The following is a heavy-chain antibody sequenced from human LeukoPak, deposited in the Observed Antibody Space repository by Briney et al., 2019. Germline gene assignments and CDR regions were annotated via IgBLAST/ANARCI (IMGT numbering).Heavy chain of an antibody. J-gene: IGHJ3*02. D-gene: IGHD5-18*01. CDR2: IYYSGST. CDR3: ARLDTAMDAFDI. CDR1: GGSMSSYY. V-gene: IGHV4-59*01. Sequence: SETLSLTCTVSGGSMSSYYWSWIRQPPGKGLEWIGYIYYSGSTNYNPSLKSRVTISVDTSKNQFSLKLSSVTAADTAVYYCARLDTAMDAFDIWGQGTMVNVSS.